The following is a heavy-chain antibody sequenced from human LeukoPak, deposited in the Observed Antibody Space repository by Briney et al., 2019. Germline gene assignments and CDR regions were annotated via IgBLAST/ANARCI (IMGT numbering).Heavy chain of an antibody. Sequence: GGSLRLSCTAPGLTFSNYATTWVRQAPGKGLEWVSPITGSGRGTYYADSVKGRFSVSRDNSQNTVFLHMNSLRADDTALYYCSKDPNGDYVGAFDMWGPGTMVTVSS. D-gene: IGHD4-17*01. CDR3: SKDPNGDYVGAFDM. V-gene: IGHV3-23*01. CDR1: GLTFSNYA. J-gene: IGHJ3*02. CDR2: ITGSGRGT.